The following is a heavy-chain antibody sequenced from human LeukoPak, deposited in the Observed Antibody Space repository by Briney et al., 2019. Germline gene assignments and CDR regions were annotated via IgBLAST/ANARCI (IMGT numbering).Heavy chain of an antibody. V-gene: IGHV3-74*01. Sequence: GGSLRLSCAASGFTFSSYWMHWVRHAPGKGLVWVSGINSDGSSTIYADSVKGRFTISRDNAKNTLDLQMNSLRAEDTAVYYCARDPGASYQAYWGQGTLVTVSS. D-gene: IGHD1-26*01. CDR2: INSDGSST. CDR3: ARDPGASYQAY. J-gene: IGHJ4*02. CDR1: GFTFSSYW.